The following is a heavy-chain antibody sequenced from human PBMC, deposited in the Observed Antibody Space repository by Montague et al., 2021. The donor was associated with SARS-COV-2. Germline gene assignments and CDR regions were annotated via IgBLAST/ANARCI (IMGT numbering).Heavy chain of an antibody. Sequence: SLRLSCAASGFAFNNFAMSWVRQTPGKGLEGVSSIFGSAAGTYYADSVKGRFTISRDNSKNTLYLQMNSLKAEDTAKYYCAKQPGAGAVVYWYFDLWGRGTVVSVSS. V-gene: IGHV3-23*01. CDR1: GFAFNNFA. CDR3: AKQPGAGAVVYWYFDL. J-gene: IGHJ2*01. CDR2: IFGSAAGT. D-gene: IGHD6-19*01.